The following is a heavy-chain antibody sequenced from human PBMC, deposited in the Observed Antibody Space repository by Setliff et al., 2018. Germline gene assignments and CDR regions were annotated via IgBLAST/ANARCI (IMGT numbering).Heavy chain of an antibody. CDR3: VSGHASGTRGY. Sequence: GGSLRLSCAASGFSFANYAMHWVRQVPGKGLEWVSGINWNSRSVAYADSVKGRFTISRDNAKNSVYLQMNSLRVEDTAVYYCVSGHASGTRGYWGQGTLVTVSS. CDR2: INWNSRSV. V-gene: IGHV3-9*01. D-gene: IGHD1-26*01. J-gene: IGHJ4*02. CDR1: GFSFANYA.